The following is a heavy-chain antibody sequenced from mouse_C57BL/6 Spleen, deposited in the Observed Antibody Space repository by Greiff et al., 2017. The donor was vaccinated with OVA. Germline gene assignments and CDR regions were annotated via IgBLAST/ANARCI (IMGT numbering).Heavy chain of an antibody. V-gene: IGHV1-69*01. CDR1: GYTFTSYW. CDR3: ARSPGKGFAY. Sequence: QVQLQQPGAELVMPGASVKLSCKASGYTFTSYWMHWVKQRPGQGLEWIGEIDPSDSYTNHNQKFKGKSTLTVDKSSSTAYMQLSSLTSEDSAVYYCARSPGKGFAYWGQGTLVTVSA. J-gene: IGHJ3*01. CDR2: IDPSDSYT.